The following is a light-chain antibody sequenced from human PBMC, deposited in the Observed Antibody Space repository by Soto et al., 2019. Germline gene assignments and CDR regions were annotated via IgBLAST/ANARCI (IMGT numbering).Light chain of an antibody. CDR3: QSYDSSNHGV. J-gene: IGLJ3*02. Sequence: NFLLTQPHSVSESPGKTVTISCTRSSGSIASNYVQWYQHRPGSAPTTVIYEDNQRPSGVPDRFSGSIDSSSNSASLTISGLKTEDEADYYCQSYDSSNHGVFGGGTKLTVL. V-gene: IGLV6-57*03. CDR1: SGSIASNY. CDR2: EDN.